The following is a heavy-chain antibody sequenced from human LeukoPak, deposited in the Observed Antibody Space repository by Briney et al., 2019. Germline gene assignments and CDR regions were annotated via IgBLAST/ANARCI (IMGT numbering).Heavy chain of an antibody. CDR2: ISYDGNND. D-gene: IGHD3-22*01. J-gene: IGHJ4*02. CDR1: GFTFSSFG. Sequence: PGGSLRLSCAASGFTFSSFGVHWVRQAPGKGLEWVAVISYDGNNDYYADSVKGRFTVSRDNFENTVFLEMNSLRFDDTAIYYCARDPWGYFDSSGYSAYYFDSWGQGALVTVSS. CDR3: ARDPWGYFDSSGYSAYYFDS. V-gene: IGHV3-30*19.